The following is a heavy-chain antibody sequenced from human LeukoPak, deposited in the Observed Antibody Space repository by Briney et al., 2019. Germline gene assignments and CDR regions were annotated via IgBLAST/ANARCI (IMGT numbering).Heavy chain of an antibody. CDR3: AGGRRHLVHGPLDD. D-gene: IGHD6-13*01. Sequence: GGSLRLSCAASGFTFSSYEMNWVRQAPGKGLEWVSSISGSGGSTYYADSVKGRFTISRDNSKNMLCLQMNSLRAEDTAVYYCAGGRRHLVHGPLDDWGQGTLVTVSS. CDR1: GFTFSSYE. CDR2: ISGSGGST. J-gene: IGHJ4*02. V-gene: IGHV3-23*01.